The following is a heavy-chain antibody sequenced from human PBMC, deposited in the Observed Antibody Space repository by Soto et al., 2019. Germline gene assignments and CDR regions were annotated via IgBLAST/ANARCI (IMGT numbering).Heavy chain of an antibody. CDR1: GIIFSNSA. J-gene: IGHJ3*02. CDR3: AAELYSGGRCCSFDI. Sequence: QMQVVQSGPEVKKPGTSVTVSCKTSGIIFSNSAVQWVRQARGQRLEWLGYIIIAGGGTKYSQNLQGKITITRDMSTNTAYMELSTLRSEDTAIYYCAAELYSGGRCCSFDIWGQGTMITVSS. CDR2: IIIAGGGT. D-gene: IGHD2-15*01. V-gene: IGHV1-58*01.